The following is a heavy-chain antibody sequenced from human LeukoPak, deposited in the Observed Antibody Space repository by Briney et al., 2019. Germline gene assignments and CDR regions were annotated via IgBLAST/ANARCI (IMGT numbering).Heavy chain of an antibody. CDR3: ARDSYYYCSGSFYHHYYYYMDV. CDR2: ISAYNGNT. D-gene: IGHD3-10*01. CDR1: GYTFTSCG. Sequence: GASVKVSCKASGYTFTSCGISWVRQASGQGLEWMGWISAYNGNTNYAQKLQGRVTTTTDTSTSTAYMELRSLRSDDTAVYYCARDSYYYCSGSFYHHYYYYMDVWGKGTKVTVSS. J-gene: IGHJ6*03. V-gene: IGHV1-18*01.